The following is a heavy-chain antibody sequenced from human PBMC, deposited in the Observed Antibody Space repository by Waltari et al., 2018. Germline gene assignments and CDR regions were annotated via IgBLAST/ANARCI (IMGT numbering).Heavy chain of an antibody. J-gene: IGHJ5*02. CDR1: GGSISSSSYY. Sequence: QLQLQESGPGLVKPSETLSLTCTVSGGSISSSSYYWGWIRQPPGKGLEWIGSIYYSGSTYYNPSLKSRVTISVDTSKNQFSLKLSSVTAADTAVYYCARDRGSGYGVNWFDPWGQGTLVTVSS. CDR3: ARDRGSGYGVNWFDP. CDR2: IYYSGST. D-gene: IGHD5-12*01. V-gene: IGHV4-39*07.